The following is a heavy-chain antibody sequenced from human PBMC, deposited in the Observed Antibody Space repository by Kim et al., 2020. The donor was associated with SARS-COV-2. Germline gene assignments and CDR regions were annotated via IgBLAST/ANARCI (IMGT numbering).Heavy chain of an antibody. J-gene: IGHJ1*01. CDR2: ISGSDGNT. V-gene: IGHV3-23*01. D-gene: IGHD3-22*01. CDR3: ARHFGSSGSEFHH. Sequence: GGSLRLSCAASGCTFSGYAVEGGRQAPGRGLEWVSIISGSDGNTYYADSVKGRFIISRDNSKNTLHLQMNSLRAEDTAIYYCARHFGSSGSEFHHWGQGTLVTVSS. CDR1: GCTFSGYA.